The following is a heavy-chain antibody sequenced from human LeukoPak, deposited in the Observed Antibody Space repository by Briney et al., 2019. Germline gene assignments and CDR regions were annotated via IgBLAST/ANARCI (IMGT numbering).Heavy chain of an antibody. CDR2: IYYSGST. CDR1: GGSISSYY. Sequence: SETLSLTCTVSGGSISSYYWSWIRQPPGKGLEWIGYIYYSGSTNYNPSLKSRVTISVDTSKNQFSLKLSSVTAADTAVYYCATAAGPPPGPYYFDYWGQGTLVTVSS. J-gene: IGHJ4*02. V-gene: IGHV4-59*01. CDR3: ATAAGPPPGPYYFDY. D-gene: IGHD6-13*01.